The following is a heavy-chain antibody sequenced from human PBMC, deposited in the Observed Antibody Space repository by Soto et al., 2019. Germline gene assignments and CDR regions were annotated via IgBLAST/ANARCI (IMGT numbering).Heavy chain of an antibody. V-gene: IGHV3-23*01. D-gene: IGHD3-16*02. CDR3: AKHEKYYDYIWGSYRIDPRFDY. CDR2: ISGSGGST. Sequence: GGSLRLSCAASGFTFSSYAMSWVRQAPGKGLEWVSAISGSGGSTYYADSVKGRFTISRDNSKNTLYLQMNSLRAEDTAVYYCAKHEKYYDYIWGSYRIDPRFDYWGQGTLVTVSS. CDR1: GFTFSSYA. J-gene: IGHJ4*02.